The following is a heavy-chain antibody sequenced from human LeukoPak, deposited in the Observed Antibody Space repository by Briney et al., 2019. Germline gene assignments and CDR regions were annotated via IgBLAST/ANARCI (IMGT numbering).Heavy chain of an antibody. D-gene: IGHD2-15*01. V-gene: IGHV3-66*01. J-gene: IGHJ1*01. Sequence: GGSLRPSCAASGFSVSNNYMSWVRQAPREGLEWVSVIYSGGSTFYADSVKGRFTISRDNSKNTLYLQMNSLRAEDTAVYYCASDSYSPEYFQHWGQGTLVTVSS. CDR1: GFSVSNNY. CDR2: IYSGGST. CDR3: ASDSYSPEYFQH.